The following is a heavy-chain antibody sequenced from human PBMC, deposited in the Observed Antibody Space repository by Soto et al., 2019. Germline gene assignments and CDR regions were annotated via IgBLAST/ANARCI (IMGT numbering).Heavy chain of an antibody. CDR3: ARDPPTTSDYALDV. CDR1: GFAVSTSY. J-gene: IGHJ6*02. CDR2: TYTGGST. V-gene: IGHV3-53*01. Sequence: GSLRLSCAASGFAVSTSYMMWVRQAPGKGLECISVTYTGGSTDYAASVKGRFIISRDDSRNTLYLQMNSLRAEDTAVYYCARDPPTTSDYALDVWGQGTTVTVSS. D-gene: IGHD1-1*01.